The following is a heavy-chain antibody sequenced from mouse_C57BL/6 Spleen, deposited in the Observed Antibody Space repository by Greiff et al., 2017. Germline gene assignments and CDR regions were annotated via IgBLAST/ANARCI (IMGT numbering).Heavy chain of an antibody. V-gene: IGHV1-74*01. J-gene: IGHJ3*01. D-gene: IGHD1-1*01. CDR2: IYPGDSDT. CDR3: AIEGTYYYGNSPRFAY. CDR1: GYTFTGYW. Sequence: VQLVQSGAELVRPGASVKVSCKASGYTFTGYWMHWVKQRPGQGLEWIGRIYPGDSDTNYNEKFKGKATLTVEKSSSTAYMQLSSLTSEDSAVYFCAIEGTYYYGNSPRFAYWGQGTLVTVSA.